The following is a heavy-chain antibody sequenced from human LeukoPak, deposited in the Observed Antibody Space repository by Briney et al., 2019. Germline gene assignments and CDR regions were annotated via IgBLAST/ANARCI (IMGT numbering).Heavy chain of an antibody. CDR3: ARAARAGATKGAFDI. J-gene: IGHJ3*02. D-gene: IGHD1-26*01. CDR2: IYYSGTT. V-gene: IGHV4-39*07. CDR1: GGSITISSYY. Sequence: PSETLSLTCTVSGGSITISSYYWGWIRQPPGKGLEWIGSIYYSGTTYYNPSLKSRVTISVDTSKNQFSLKLTSVTAADTAVYYCARAARAGATKGAFDIWGQGTMVTVSS.